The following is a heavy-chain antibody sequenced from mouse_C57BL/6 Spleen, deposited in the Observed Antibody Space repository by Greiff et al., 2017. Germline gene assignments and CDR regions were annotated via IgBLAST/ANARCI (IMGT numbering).Heavy chain of an antibody. J-gene: IGHJ4*01. V-gene: IGHV1-64*01. CDR3: AKTVFYAMDY. D-gene: IGHD4-1*01. CDR2: IHPNSGST. CDR1: GYTFTSYW. Sequence: QVQLQQPGAELVKPGASVKLSCKASGYTFTSYWMHWVKQRPGQGLEWIGMIHPNSGSTNYNEKFKSKATLTVDKSSSTAYMQRSSLTSEDSAVYYCAKTVFYAMDYWGQGTSVTVSS.